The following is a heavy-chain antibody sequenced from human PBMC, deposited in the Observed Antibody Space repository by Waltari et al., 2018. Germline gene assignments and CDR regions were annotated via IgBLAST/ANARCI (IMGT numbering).Heavy chain of an antibody. D-gene: IGHD3-10*01. CDR3: ARSGGSGSSYDY. CDR2: IVPDCGKA. Sequence: QVQLVQSGAEVKKPGSSVKVSCKASGGTFSSYAISWVRQAPGQGLEWMGGIVPDCGKANYAQRFRGRVTVTADESTSTAYMELSSLRSEDTAVYYCARSGGSGSSYDYWGQGTLVTVSS. CDR1: GGTFSSYA. J-gene: IGHJ4*02. V-gene: IGHV1-69*12.